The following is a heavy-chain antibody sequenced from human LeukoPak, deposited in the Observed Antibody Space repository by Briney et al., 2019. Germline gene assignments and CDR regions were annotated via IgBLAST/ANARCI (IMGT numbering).Heavy chain of an antibody. V-gene: IGHV4-34*01. D-gene: IGHD6-13*01. Sequence: PSETLSLTCAVYGGSFSGYDWSWIRQPPGKGLEWIGEINHSGSPNYNPSLKSRVTISIDTSKNQFSLKLSSVTAADTAAYYCARLLRQQLAYYYYYYLDVWGKGITVTVSS. CDR3: ARLLRQQLAYYYYYYLDV. CDR2: INHSGSP. CDR1: GGSFSGYD. J-gene: IGHJ6*03.